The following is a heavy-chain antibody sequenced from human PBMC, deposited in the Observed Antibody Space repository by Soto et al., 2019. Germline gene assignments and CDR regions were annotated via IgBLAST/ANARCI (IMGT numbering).Heavy chain of an antibody. CDR2: ISGSGGST. V-gene: IGHV3-23*01. D-gene: IGHD3-10*02. CDR3: SRRRHTRCSLGLAFLLNRSSDL. Sequence: KGPEWISAISGSGGSTYYADSVKGRFTIARDNSKNTLYLQMNSLRAEDTAFFFSSRRRHTRCSLGLAFLLNRSSDL. J-gene: IGHJ2*01.